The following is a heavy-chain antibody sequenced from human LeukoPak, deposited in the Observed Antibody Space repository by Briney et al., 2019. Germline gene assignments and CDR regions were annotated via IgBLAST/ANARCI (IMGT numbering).Heavy chain of an antibody. CDR1: GFTFDDYG. Sequence: GGSLRLSCAASGFTFDDYGMSWVRQAPGKGLEWVSGINWNGGSTGYADSVKGRFTISRDNAKNSLYLQMNSLRAEDTALYYCARDQGIAAAYGAFDIWGQGTMVTVPS. D-gene: IGHD6-13*01. CDR2: INWNGGST. CDR3: ARDQGIAAAYGAFDI. J-gene: IGHJ3*02. V-gene: IGHV3-20*04.